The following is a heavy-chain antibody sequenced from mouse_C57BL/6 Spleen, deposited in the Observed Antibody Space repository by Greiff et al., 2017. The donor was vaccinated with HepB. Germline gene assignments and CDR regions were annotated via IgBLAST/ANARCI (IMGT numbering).Heavy chain of an antibody. Sequence: QVQLKESGAELARPGASVKLSCKASGYTFTSYGISWVKQRTGQGLEWIGEIYPRSGNTYYNEKFKGKATLTADKSSSTAYMELRSLTSEDSAVYFCARLDTTVVVPYYYAMDYWGQGTSVTVSS. CDR1: GYTFTSYG. J-gene: IGHJ4*01. CDR3: ARLDTTVVVPYYYAMDY. V-gene: IGHV1-81*01. CDR2: IYPRSGNT. D-gene: IGHD1-1*01.